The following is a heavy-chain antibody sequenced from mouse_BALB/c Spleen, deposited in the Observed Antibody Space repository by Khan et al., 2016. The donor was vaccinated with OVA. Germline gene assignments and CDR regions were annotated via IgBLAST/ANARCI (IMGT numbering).Heavy chain of an antibody. CDR3: ARHEDYYGSRPYFDY. V-gene: IGHV5-9-3*01. J-gene: IGHJ2*01. CDR2: ISSGGSYT. Sequence: EVELVESGGGLVKPGGSLKLSCVASGITFSRYSMSWVRQTPEKRLEWVASISSGGSYTYYPDSVKGRFPLSRDNDENPLYLQMSSLRSEDTAIYYCARHEDYYGSRPYFDYWGQGTTLTVSS. D-gene: IGHD1-1*01. CDR1: GITFSRYS.